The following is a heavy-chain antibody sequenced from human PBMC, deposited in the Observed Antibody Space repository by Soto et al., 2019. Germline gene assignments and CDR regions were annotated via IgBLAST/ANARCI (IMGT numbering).Heavy chain of an antibody. CDR2: TYYSGST. V-gene: IGHV4-30-4*01. J-gene: IGHJ5*02. CDR1: GGSISSGGYY. D-gene: IGHD3-10*01. CDR3: ARGVTMVRGVIIPWFDP. Sequence: PSETLSLTCTVSGGSISSGGYYWSWIRQPPGKGLEWIGCTYYSGSTYYNPSLKSRVTISVDKSKNQFSLKLSSVPAADTAVYYCARGVTMVRGVIIPWFDPWGQGTLVTVSS.